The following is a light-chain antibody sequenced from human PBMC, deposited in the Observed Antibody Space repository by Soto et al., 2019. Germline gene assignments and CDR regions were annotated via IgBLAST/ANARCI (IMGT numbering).Light chain of an antibody. CDR2: AAS. V-gene: IGKV1-39*01. Sequence: DIQMTQSPSSLSASVGDRVTITCRASQSITTYLNWYQQKPGKAPKLLIYAASSLQSGVPSRFSGSGSGTDFTLTISSLQPEDFATQYCQQSHSLPRTFGQGTKVDIK. J-gene: IGKJ1*01. CDR1: QSITTY. CDR3: QQSHSLPRT.